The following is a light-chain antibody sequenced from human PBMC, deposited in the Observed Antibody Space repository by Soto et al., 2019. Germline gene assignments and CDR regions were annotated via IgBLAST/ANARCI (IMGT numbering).Light chain of an antibody. Sequence: QSVLTQPASVSGSPGQSIAISCTGTGSDVGGYNYVSWYQQHPGKAPKLMIYDVSNRPSGVSDRFSGSKSGNTASLTISGLQAEDEADYYCSSYTTSRTYGFGTGTKVTGL. CDR3: SSYTTSRTYG. CDR1: GSDVGGYNY. CDR2: DVS. J-gene: IGLJ1*01. V-gene: IGLV2-14*01.